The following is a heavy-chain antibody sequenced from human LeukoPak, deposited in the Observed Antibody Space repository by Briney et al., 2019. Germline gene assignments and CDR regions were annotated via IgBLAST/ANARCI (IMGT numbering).Heavy chain of an antibody. J-gene: IGHJ1*01. CDR2: IYYSGST. CDR1: SDSISSSY. Sequence: PSETLSLTCTVSSDSISSSYWSWIRQPPGKGLEWIGYIYYSGSTYYNPSLKSRVAISVDTSKNQFSLKLNSVTAADTAVYYCARGYCSSTICFQYFHHWGQGTLVTVSS. CDR3: ARGYCSSTICFQYFHH. V-gene: IGHV4-59*01. D-gene: IGHD2-2*01.